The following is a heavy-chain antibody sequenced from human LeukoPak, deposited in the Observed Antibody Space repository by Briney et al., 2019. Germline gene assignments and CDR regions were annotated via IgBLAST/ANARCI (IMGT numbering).Heavy chain of an antibody. V-gene: IGHV3-7*01. CDR3: AREVCLGCGSDH. CDR1: GVTYSRHW. Sequence: GGSLRLPCAASGVTYSRHWKRCPPPAPGRALEGVATIKQDGSEKYYVESVKGRFTISRDNAKNSLYLQMNSLRAEDTAVYYCAREVCLGCGSDHWGQGTLVTVSS. J-gene: IGHJ5*02. D-gene: IGHD6-19*01. CDR2: IKQDGSEK.